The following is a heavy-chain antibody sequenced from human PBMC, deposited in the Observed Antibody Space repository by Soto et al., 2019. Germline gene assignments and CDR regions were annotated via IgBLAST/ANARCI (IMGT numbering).Heavy chain of an antibody. Sequence: DVQLLESGGGLVQPEGSLRLSCAASGFTFSSYAMGWVRQGPGKGLEWVAVVSIGGSTHYADSVRGRFTISRDNTENTMPLQINSLTDDCATVYFCATRRGAAGNFDHWGQGTLVTVSS. CDR3: ATRRGAAGNFDH. CDR1: GFTFSSYA. D-gene: IGHD2-15*01. CDR2: VSIGGST. V-gene: IGHV3-23*01. J-gene: IGHJ4*02.